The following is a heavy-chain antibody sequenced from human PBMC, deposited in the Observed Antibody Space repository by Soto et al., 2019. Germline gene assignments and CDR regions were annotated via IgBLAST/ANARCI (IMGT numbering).Heavy chain of an antibody. CDR3: ARLWDTAMVHDWFVS. V-gene: IGHV1-18*04. Sequence: QVQLVQSGAEVKKPGASVKVSCKASGYTFTSYGISWVRQAPGQGLEWMGWISAYNGNTNYAQKLQGRVTMTTDTSTGTAYMELRSLGSDDTAVYYCARLWDTAMVHDWFVSWGQGTLVTVSS. CDR2: ISAYNGNT. D-gene: IGHD5-18*01. CDR1: GYTFTSYG. J-gene: IGHJ5*01.